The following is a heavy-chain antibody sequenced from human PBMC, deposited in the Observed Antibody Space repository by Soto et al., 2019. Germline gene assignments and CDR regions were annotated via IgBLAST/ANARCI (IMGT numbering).Heavy chain of an antibody. V-gene: IGHV1-8*01. J-gene: IGHJ3*02. CDR2: MNPNSGNT. Sequence: QVQLVQSGAEVKKPGASVKVSCKTSGYTFTNYDINWVRQATGHGLEWMGWMNPNSGNTGYAQKFQGRVTMTRNTSISTAYMELSSLRSEDTAVYYCARVTYYAILTGYHLSGEAFDIWGQGTIVTVSS. CDR1: GYTFTNYD. D-gene: IGHD3-9*01. CDR3: ARVTYYAILTGYHLSGEAFDI.